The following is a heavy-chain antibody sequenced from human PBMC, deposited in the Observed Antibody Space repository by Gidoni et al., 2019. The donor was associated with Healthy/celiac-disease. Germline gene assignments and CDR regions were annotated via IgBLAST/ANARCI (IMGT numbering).Heavy chain of an antibody. CDR1: GFTFSSYD. J-gene: IGHJ3*02. Sequence: EVQLVESGGGLVQPGGSLRLSCAASGFTFSSYDMHWVRQATGKGLEWVSAIGTAGDTYYPGSVKGRFTISRENAKNSLYLQMNSLRAGDTAVYYCARGRPGWGAFDIWGQGTMVTVSS. CDR2: IGTAGDT. V-gene: IGHV3-13*01. CDR3: ARGRPGWGAFDI. D-gene: IGHD3-16*01.